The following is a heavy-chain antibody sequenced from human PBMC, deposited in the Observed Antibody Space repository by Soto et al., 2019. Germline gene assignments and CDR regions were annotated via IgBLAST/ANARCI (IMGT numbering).Heavy chain of an antibody. CDR2: INPSGGST. CDR3: ARDLVATTPFDY. D-gene: IGHD5-12*01. CDR1: GYIFTSYY. J-gene: IGHJ4*02. Sequence: ASVKVSCKASGYIFTSYYMHWVRQAPGQGLEWMGIINPSGGSTSYAQKFQGRVTMTRDTSTSTVYMELSSLRSEDTAVYYCARDLVATTPFDYWGQGTLVTVSS. V-gene: IGHV1-46*03.